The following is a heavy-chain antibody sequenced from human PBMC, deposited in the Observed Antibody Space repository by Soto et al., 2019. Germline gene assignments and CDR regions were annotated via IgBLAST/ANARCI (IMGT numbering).Heavy chain of an antibody. D-gene: IGHD3-10*02. CDR1: GFTLSDHF. J-gene: IGHJ4*02. Sequence: EVQLVESGGGLVQPGGSLRLSCAVSGFTLSDHFMDWVRQAPGKGLEWVGRTKHKASSYATEYAASVKGRFTISRDDSYNSLYLQMSSLRTESTAVYSSVAYLSYYVHWGQGTLVTVSS. V-gene: IGHV3-72*01. CDR2: TKHKASSYAT. CDR3: VAYLSYYVH.